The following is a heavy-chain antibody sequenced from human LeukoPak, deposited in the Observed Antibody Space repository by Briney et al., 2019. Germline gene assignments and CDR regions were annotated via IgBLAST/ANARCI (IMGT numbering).Heavy chain of an antibody. J-gene: IGHJ4*02. CDR1: GDSLSGLPYS. V-gene: IGHV4-39*01. CDR2: MYYDEHT. D-gene: IGHD6-19*01. Sequence: PSETLSLTCTVSGDSLSGLPYSWGWVRQSPGKGLEWIAYMYYDEHTYYNPSLKSRVTISVDTSTMQFSPSLSSVTAADTAIYYCVRYSSTSYRFDNWGQGTLVTVSS. CDR3: VRYSSTSYRFDN.